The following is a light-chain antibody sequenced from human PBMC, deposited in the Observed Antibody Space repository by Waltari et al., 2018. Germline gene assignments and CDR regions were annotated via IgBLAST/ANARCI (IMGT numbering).Light chain of an antibody. J-gene: IGKJ4*01. CDR3: QQWDGSFLT. CDR1: QSITSIS. Sequence: IVLTQSPGPLSLSPRESATPSCRASQSITSISLGWDQQKPGQAPRLLLLCASTRAPGIPDRFSGRGSGTDFTLTINRLGPEDFAVYYCQQWDGSFLTFGGGTEVEL. CDR2: CAS. V-gene: IGKV3-20*01.